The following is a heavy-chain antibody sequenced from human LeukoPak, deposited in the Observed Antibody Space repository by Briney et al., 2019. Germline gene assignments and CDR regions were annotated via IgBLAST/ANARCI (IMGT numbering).Heavy chain of an antibody. J-gene: IGHJ6*03. D-gene: IGHD2-21*01. CDR3: ARSAYCGGDCYSNYYYYYYMDV. CDR2: INPSGGST. V-gene: IGHV1-46*03. CDR1: GYTFTSYY. Sequence: ASVKVSCKASGYTFTSYYMHWVRQAPGQGLEWMGIINPSGGSTSYAQKFQGRVTMTRDTSTSTVYMELSSLRSEDTAVYYCARSAYCGGDCYSNYYYYYYMDVWGEGTTVTVSS.